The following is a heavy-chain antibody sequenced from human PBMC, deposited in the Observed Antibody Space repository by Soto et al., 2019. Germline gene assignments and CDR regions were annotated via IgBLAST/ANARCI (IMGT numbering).Heavy chain of an antibody. CDR2: IRYDGSNT. D-gene: IGHD1-26*01. J-gene: IGHJ4*02. V-gene: IGHV3-33*01. CDR3: ARDGVGATTYFGYFDY. Sequence: QVQLVESGGGVVQPGRSLRLSCAASGFTFSGYGMHWVRQAPGKGLEWVAVIRYDGSNTYYADSVKVRFTISRDNPKNTLDLEMNSLRAEDTAVYYCARDGVGATTYFGYFDYWGQGTLVTVSS. CDR1: GFTFSGYG.